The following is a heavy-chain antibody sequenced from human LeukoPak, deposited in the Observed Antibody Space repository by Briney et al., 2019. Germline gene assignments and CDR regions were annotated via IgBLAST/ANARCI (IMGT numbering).Heavy chain of an antibody. V-gene: IGHV3-21*01. D-gene: IGHD5-24*01. Sequence: GGSLRLSCAASGFTFSSFTMNWVRQAPGKGLEWVSSISSTSTYIHYADSVKGRFTISRDNAKNSLYLQMNSLRAEDTAVYYCARDPVGGDIDYWGQGTLVTVSS. J-gene: IGHJ4*02. CDR3: ARDPVGGDIDY. CDR2: ISSTSTYI. CDR1: GFTFSSFT.